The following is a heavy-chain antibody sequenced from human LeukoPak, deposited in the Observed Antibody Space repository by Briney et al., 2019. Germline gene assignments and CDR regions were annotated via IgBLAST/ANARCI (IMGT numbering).Heavy chain of an antibody. CDR1: GFTFRNDW. D-gene: IGHD6-13*01. Sequence: PGGSLGLSCATSGFTFRNDWVTWVCQAQGKGLEWVANINQDGTKKNYVDSVKGRFTISRDNTKNSLFLQMNSLRAEDTAIYYCARDTSPSSRSSYFDALDMWGQGTMVTVSS. CDR3: ARDTSPSSRSSYFDALDM. CDR2: INQDGTKK. V-gene: IGHV3-7*01. J-gene: IGHJ3*02.